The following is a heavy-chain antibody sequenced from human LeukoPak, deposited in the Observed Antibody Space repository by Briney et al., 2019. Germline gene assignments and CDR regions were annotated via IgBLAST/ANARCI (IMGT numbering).Heavy chain of an antibody. J-gene: IGHJ3*02. CDR3: ATASWREGHGGAFDI. CDR2: MNPNSGNT. CDR1: GYTLTSYD. Sequence: EASVKVSCKASGYTLTSYDINWVRQATGQGLEWMGWMNPNSGNTGYAQKFQGRVTMTEDTSTDTAYMELSSLRSEDTAVYYCATASWREGHGGAFDIWGQGTMVTVSS. D-gene: IGHD6-13*01. V-gene: IGHV1-8*02.